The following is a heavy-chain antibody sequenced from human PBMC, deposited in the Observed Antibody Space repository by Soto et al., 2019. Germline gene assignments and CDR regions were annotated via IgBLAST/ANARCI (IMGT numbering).Heavy chain of an antibody. CDR3: ARDVRICSSTSCYYYGMDV. CDR1: GFTFSSYG. CDR2: IWYDGSNK. D-gene: IGHD2-2*01. Sequence: VGSLRLSCAASGFTFSSYGMHWVRQAPGKGLEWVAVIWYDGSNKYYADSVKGRFTISRDNSKNTLYLQMNSLRAEDTAVYYCARDVRICSSTSCYYYGMDVWGQGTTVTVSS. V-gene: IGHV3-33*01. J-gene: IGHJ6*02.